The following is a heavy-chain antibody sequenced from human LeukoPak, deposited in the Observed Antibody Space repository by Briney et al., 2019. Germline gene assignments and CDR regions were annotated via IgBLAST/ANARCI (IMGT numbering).Heavy chain of an antibody. V-gene: IGHV3-23*01. J-gene: IGHJ4*02. CDR3: AKLERVPNLYSYYFGY. Sequence: GGSLRLSCAASGFTFSSYAMSWVRQAPGKGLEWVSAISGSGGSTYYADSVKGRFTISRDNSKNTLYLQMNSLRAEDTAVYYCAKLERVPNLYSYYFGYWGQGTLVTVSS. D-gene: IGHD1-1*01. CDR2: ISGSGGST. CDR1: GFTFSSYA.